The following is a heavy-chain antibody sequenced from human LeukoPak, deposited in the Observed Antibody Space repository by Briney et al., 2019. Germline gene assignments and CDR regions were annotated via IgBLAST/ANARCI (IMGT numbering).Heavy chain of an antibody. CDR2: INPNSGGT. CDR1: GYTFTGYY. CDR3: AGEGDYYDSSGLDY. J-gene: IGHJ4*02. Sequence: ASVKVSCKASGYTFTGYYMHWVRQAPGQGLEWMGWINPNSGGTNYAQKFQGWVTMTRDTSISTAYMELSRLRSDDTAVYYCAGEGDYYDSSGLDYRGQGTLVTVSS. V-gene: IGHV1-2*04. D-gene: IGHD3-22*01.